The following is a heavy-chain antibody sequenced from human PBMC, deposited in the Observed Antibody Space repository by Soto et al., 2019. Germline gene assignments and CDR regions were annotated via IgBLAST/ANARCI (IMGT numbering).Heavy chain of an antibody. CDR3: ASTNDFWSGYSAFDI. CDR1: GYTFTIYA. J-gene: IGHJ3*02. CDR2: ISGYNGNT. Sequence: GASVKVSCKASGYTFTIYAMHWVRQAPGQRLEWMGWISGYNGNTNYAQKLQGRVTMTTDTSTSTAYMELRSLRSDDTAVYYCASTNDFWSGYSAFDIWGQGTMVTVSS. V-gene: IGHV1-18*01. D-gene: IGHD3-3*01.